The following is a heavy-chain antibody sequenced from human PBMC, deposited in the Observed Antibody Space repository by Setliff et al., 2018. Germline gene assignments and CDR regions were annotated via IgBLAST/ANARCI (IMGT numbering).Heavy chain of an antibody. V-gene: IGHV4-34*01. CDR2: INHSGST. J-gene: IGHJ4*02. Sequence: PSETLSLTCAVYGGSFSGYYWSWIRQPPGKGLEWIGEINHSGSTNYNPSLKSRVTISVDASKNQFSLKLSSVTAADTAVYYCARVVPAAMYFDYWGQGTLVIVSS. CDR1: GGSFSGYY. D-gene: IGHD2-2*01. CDR3: ARVVPAAMYFDY.